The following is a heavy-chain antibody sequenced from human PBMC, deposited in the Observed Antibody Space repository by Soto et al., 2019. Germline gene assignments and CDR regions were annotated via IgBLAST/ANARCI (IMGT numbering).Heavy chain of an antibody. D-gene: IGHD6-13*01. V-gene: IGHV3-53*02. J-gene: IGHJ4*02. CDR3: ASTRGSTYEY. Sequence: EVQLVETGGGLIQPGGSLRLSCAASGFTVSGNYMSWVRQAPGKGLEWVSVIYNGGGTYYADSVKGRFTMSRDNSKNTLNIQMNSLRAEDTAVYSCASTRGSTYEYWGQGPLVTVSS. CDR1: GFTVSGNY. CDR2: IYNGGGT.